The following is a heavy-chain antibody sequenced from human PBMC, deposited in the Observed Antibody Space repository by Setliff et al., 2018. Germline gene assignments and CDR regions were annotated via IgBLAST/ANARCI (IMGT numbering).Heavy chain of an antibody. V-gene: IGHV3-23*01. D-gene: IGHD5-12*01. Sequence: GGSLRLSCVTSGFAFTSYDMTWVRQAPGKGLEWVASINNGGVSADYTDSVKGRFTISRDNSRNTLYLQMNSLRAEDTAVYYCVRAFWTYSDYASLACFDYWGQGALVTVSS. J-gene: IGHJ4*02. CDR1: GFAFTSYD. CDR2: INNGGVSA. CDR3: VRAFWTYSDYASLACFDY.